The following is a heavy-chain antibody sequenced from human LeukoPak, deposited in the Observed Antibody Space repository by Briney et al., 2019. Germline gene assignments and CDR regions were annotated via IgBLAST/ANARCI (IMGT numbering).Heavy chain of an antibody. Sequence: GGSLRLSCAASGFTFSSYGMHWVRQAPGRGLEWVAFIRYDESNKYYADSVQGRFTISRDNSKNTLYLQMNSLRAEDTAVYYCAKGWLQNDYWGQGTLVTVSS. CDR1: GFTFSSYG. CDR2: IRYDESNK. V-gene: IGHV3-30*02. D-gene: IGHD5-24*01. J-gene: IGHJ4*02. CDR3: AKGWLQNDY.